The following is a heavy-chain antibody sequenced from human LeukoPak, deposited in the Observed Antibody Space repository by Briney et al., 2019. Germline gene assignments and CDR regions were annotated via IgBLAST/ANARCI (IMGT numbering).Heavy chain of an antibody. CDR3: ARDDIVVVPAAILYYGMDV. CDR2: IYTSGST. CDR1: GGSISSYY. Sequence: XETXSLTCTVSGGSISSYYWSWIRQPAGKGLEWIGRIYTSGSTNYNPSLKSRVTMSVDTSKNQFSLKLSSVTAADTAVYYCARDDIVVVPAAILYYGMDVWGQGTTVXVSS. D-gene: IGHD2-2*01. V-gene: IGHV4-4*07. J-gene: IGHJ6*02.